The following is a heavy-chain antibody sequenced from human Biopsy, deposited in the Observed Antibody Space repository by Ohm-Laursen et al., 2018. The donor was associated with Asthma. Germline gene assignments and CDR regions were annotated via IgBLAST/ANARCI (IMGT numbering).Heavy chain of an antibody. CDR3: ARFKRGYSYGYAGVFDY. D-gene: IGHD5-18*01. CDR1: RFTYE. CDR2: ISSSSSTI. Sequence: SLRLSCTASRFTYEMHWVRQAPGKGLEWVSYISSSSSTIYYADSVKGRFTISRDNAKNSLYLQMNSLRDEDTAVYYCARFKRGYSYGYAGVFDYWGQGTLVTVSS. J-gene: IGHJ4*02. V-gene: IGHV3-48*02.